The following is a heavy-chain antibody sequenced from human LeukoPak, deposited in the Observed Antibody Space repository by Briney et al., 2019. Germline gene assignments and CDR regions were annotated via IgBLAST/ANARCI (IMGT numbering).Heavy chain of an antibody. CDR2: ISYDGRNK. J-gene: IGHJ4*02. CDR1: GFTFNNYG. D-gene: IGHD2-2*01. CDR3: AKGPLRGTAAAIDY. Sequence: GGSLRLSCAASGFTFNNYGMHWVRQAPGKGLEWVAVISYDGRNKHYPDSVKGRFTISRDISTDTLWLQMDSLRTEDTAVYYCAKGPLRGTAAAIDYRGQGTLVTVSS. V-gene: IGHV3-30*18.